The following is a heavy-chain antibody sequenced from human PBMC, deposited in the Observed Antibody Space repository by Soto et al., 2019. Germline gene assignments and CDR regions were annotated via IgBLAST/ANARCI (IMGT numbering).Heavy chain of an antibody. CDR3: ARRSSGWYFDY. J-gene: IGHJ4*02. V-gene: IGHV3-23*01. CDR1: GFTFSSYA. Sequence: EVQLLESGGGLVQPGGSLRLSCAASGFTFSSYAMSWVRQAPGKGLEWVSVISGRGDSTYYADSVKGRLTISRDNSKNTLYLQMNSLRAEDTAVYYCARRSSGWYFDYWGQGTLVTVSS. CDR2: ISGRGDST. D-gene: IGHD6-19*01.